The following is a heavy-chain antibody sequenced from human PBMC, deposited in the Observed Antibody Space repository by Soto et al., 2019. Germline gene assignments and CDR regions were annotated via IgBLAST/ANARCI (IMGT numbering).Heavy chain of an antibody. CDR1: GFSFSTSS. J-gene: IGHJ4*02. V-gene: IGHV3-23*01. D-gene: IGHD4-17*01. Sequence: GGSLRLSCAGSGFSFSTSSMNWVRQAPGRELEWISAISGTSDYRYYADSVKGRFTISRDNSKNTLYLQINSLRAEDTAVYYCAKSPHDYSHDYWGQGTLVTVSS. CDR2: ISGTSDYR. CDR3: AKSPHDYSHDY.